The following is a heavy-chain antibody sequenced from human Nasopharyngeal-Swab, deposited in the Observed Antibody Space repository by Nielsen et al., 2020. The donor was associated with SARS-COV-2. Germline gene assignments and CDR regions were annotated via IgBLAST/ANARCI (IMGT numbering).Heavy chain of an antibody. CDR2: ISGSGGST. CDR3: ARNLYGDYVIDY. J-gene: IGHJ4*02. D-gene: IGHD4-17*01. CDR1: GFTFSSYA. V-gene: IGHV3-23*01. Sequence: GGSLRLSCAASGFTFSSYAMSWVRQAPGKGLEWVSAISGSGGSTYYADSVKGRFTISRDNAKNSLFLQMNSLRDEDTAVYYCARNLYGDYVIDYWGRGTLVTVSS.